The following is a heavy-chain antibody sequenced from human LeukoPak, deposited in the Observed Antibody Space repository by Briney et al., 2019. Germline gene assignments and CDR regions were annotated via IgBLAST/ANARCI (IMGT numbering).Heavy chain of an antibody. D-gene: IGHD6-13*01. J-gene: IGHJ4*02. CDR1: GGSISSSSYY. CDR3: ARVPREDIAAAGQIDY. Sequence: PSETLSLTCTVSGGSISSSSYYWGWIRQPPGKGLEWIGSIYYSGSTYYNPSLKSRVTISVDTSKNQFSLKLSSVAAADTAVYYCARVPREDIAAAGQIDYWGQGTLVTVSS. CDR2: IYYSGST. V-gene: IGHV4-39*07.